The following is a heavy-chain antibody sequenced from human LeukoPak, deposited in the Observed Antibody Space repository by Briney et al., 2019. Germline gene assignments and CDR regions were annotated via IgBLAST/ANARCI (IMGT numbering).Heavy chain of an antibody. J-gene: IGHJ4*02. Sequence: GSLRLSCAASGFIFNNYGMHWVRQAPGKGLEWVAVISLDGSNIYYADSVKGRFTISRDNSKNTLYLQMNSLRAEDTAVYYCANPHQGYWGQGTLVTVSS. CDR1: GFIFNNYG. CDR3: ANPHQGY. D-gene: IGHD2-2*01. V-gene: IGHV3-30*18. CDR2: ISLDGSNI.